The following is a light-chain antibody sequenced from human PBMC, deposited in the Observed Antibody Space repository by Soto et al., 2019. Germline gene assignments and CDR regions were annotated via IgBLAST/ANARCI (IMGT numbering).Light chain of an antibody. CDR2: DVT. CDR3: SSYTNKDTLL. J-gene: IGLJ3*02. CDR1: SSDVGGYDH. Sequence: QSALTQPASVSGSPGQSITISCTGTSSDVGGYDHVSWYQQHPGKAPKLIIYDVTVRPSGISTRFSGSKSDNTASLAVSGLQPEDEADYYWSSYTNKDTLLFGGGTKVTVL. V-gene: IGLV2-14*03.